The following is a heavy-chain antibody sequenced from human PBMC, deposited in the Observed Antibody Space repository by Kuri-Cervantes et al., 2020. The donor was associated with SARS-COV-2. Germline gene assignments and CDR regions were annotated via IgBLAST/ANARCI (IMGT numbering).Heavy chain of an antibody. Sequence: ETLSLTCAASGFTFSGHWIHWIRQAPGRGLVWVSRINPDGSYTNNADSVKGRFTLSRDNAKNMLFLQMNSLRAEDTAVYYCVRDGDHWNFDYWGQGTLVTVSS. CDR2: INPDGSYT. D-gene: IGHD1-1*01. CDR1: GFTFSGHW. V-gene: IGHV3-74*01. CDR3: VRDGDHWNFDY. J-gene: IGHJ4*02.